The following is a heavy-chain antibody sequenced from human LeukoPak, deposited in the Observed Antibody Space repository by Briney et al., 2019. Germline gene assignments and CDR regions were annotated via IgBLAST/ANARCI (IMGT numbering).Heavy chain of an antibody. CDR2: IXXSSSYI. J-gene: IGHJ5*02. V-gene: IGHV3-21*01. Sequence: IXXSSSYIYYADSVTGRFTISRDNAKNSLYLQMNSLRAEDTAVYYCARDSSTEQWLVRDWFDPWGQGTLVTVSS. D-gene: IGHD6-19*01. CDR3: ARDSSTEQWLVRDWFDP.